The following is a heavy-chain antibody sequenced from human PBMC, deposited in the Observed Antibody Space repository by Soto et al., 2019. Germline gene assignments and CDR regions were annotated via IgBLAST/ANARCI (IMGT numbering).Heavy chain of an antibody. D-gene: IGHD3-10*01. V-gene: IGHV4-31*03. CDR3: AREGITMVRGVMGPPNWFDP. J-gene: IGHJ5*02. CDR1: GGSISSGGYY. Sequence: QVQLQESGPGLVKPSQTLSLTCTVSGGSISSGGYYWSWIRQHPGKGLEWIGYIYYSGITYYNPSLTSRVTISVDTSKNQFSLKLSSVTAADTAVYYCAREGITMVRGVMGPPNWFDPWGQGTLVTVSS. CDR2: IYYSGIT.